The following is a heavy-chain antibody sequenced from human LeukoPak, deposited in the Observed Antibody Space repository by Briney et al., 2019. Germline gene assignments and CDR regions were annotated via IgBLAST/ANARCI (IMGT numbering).Heavy chain of an antibody. J-gene: IGHJ1*01. D-gene: IGHD3-22*01. CDR2: ISGSGGST. V-gene: IGHV3-23*01. CDR1: GFTFSSYA. Sequence: GGSLRLSCAASGFTFSSYAMSWVRQAPGKGLEWVSAISGSGGSTYYADSVKGRFTISRDNSKNTLYLQMNSVRAEDTAVYYCAKGKIGSYDSSGYEYFQHWGQGTLVTVSS. CDR3: AKGKIGSYDSSGYEYFQH.